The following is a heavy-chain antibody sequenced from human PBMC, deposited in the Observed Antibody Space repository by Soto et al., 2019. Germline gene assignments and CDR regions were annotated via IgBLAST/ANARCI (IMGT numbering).Heavy chain of an antibody. CDR1: GFSLSTSGVG. V-gene: IGHV2-5*02. CDR2: IYWDDDK. D-gene: IGHD1-1*01. Sequence: QITLKESGPTLVKPTQTLTLTCTFSGFSLSTSGVGVGWIRQPPGKALEWLALIYWDDDKRYSPSLKSRLTITKDTSKNQVVLTMTNMHPVDTATYSCAHNGWNDAGLDYWGQGTLGTVSS. J-gene: IGHJ4*02. CDR3: AHNGWNDAGLDY.